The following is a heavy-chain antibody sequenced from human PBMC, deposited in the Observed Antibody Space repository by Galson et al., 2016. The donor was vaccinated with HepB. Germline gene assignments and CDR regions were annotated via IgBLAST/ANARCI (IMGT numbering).Heavy chain of an antibody. V-gene: IGHV3-30*03. CDR2: ISHEGSNK. CDR3: ARHHAPFYGDYKIYFYYMDV. D-gene: IGHD4-17*01. CDR1: GFPFSSYG. J-gene: IGHJ6*03. Sequence: SLRLSCAASGFPFSSYGMHWVRQAPGKGLEWVAFISHEGSNKLYGDAVKGRFSISRDNSRNTLYLQMDSLLGEDTAVYYCARHHAPFYGDYKIYFYYMDVWGKGTTVSVSS.